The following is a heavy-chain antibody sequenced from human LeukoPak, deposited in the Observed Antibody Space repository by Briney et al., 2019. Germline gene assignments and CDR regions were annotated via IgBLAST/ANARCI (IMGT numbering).Heavy chain of an antibody. CDR3: ARALEFSGSYFFDY. J-gene: IGHJ4*02. CDR1: GGSFSGYY. V-gene: IGHV4-34*01. D-gene: IGHD1-26*01. CDR2: INHSGST. Sequence: SETLSLTCAVYGGSFSGYYWSWIRQPPGKGLEWIGEINHSGSTNYNPSLKSRVTISVDTSKNQFSLKLSSVTAADTAVYYCARALEFSGSYFFDYWGQGTLVTVSS.